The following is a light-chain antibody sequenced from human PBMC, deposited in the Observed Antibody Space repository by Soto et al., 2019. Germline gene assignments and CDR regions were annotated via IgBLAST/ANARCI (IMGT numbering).Light chain of an antibody. V-gene: IGLV3-21*02. CDR3: QVWASTAEFFV. CDR1: KIGSKI. J-gene: IGLJ1*01. Sequence: SYYLAQPPSVSVAPGQTAKIACWGDKIGSKIVHWYKQRPGQAPVAVVFDATDRPSGIPDRISASRSGDTATLTISRVDAGDEADYYCQVWASTAEFFVFGSGTKVTV. CDR2: DAT.